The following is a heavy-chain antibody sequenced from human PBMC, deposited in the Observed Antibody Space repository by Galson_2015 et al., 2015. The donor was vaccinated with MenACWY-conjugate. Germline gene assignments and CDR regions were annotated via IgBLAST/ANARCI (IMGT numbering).Heavy chain of an antibody. CDR2: VYWNDDK. CDR1: GLSLSSHAEL. J-gene: IGHJ4*02. V-gene: IGHV2-5*01. Sequence: PALVKPTQTLTLTCTFSGLSLSSHAELVGWVRQPPGKAPEWLAFVYWNDDKRYSPSLRIRLTITKDTSTNQVVLTMTNMDPADTSIFYCAYRTHVTSVDFWGQRTLVTVSS. D-gene: IGHD2-21*02. CDR3: AYRTHVTSVDF.